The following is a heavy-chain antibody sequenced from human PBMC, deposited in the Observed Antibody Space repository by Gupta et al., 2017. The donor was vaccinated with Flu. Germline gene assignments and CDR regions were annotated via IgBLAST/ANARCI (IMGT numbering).Heavy chain of an antibody. D-gene: IGHD3-10*01. CDR3: ATQTSVRWFMDV. CDR1: GFHFFSYA. J-gene: IGHJ6*02. V-gene: IGHV3-23*01. CDR2: ISGSGGRT. Sequence: EMFLSESGGDLVHPGGSLRLSCAASGFHFFSYAMTWVRQAPGKGLEWVATISGSGGRTFYADSVKGRFTISKDTSQNTLYLQMSGLRAEDTALYYCATQTSVRWFMDVWGQGTTVTVS.